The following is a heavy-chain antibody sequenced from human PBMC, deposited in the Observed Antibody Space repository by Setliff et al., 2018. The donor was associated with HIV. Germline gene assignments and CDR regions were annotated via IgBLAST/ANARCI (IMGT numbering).Heavy chain of an antibody. D-gene: IGHD3-22*01. V-gene: IGHV1-46*01. J-gene: IGHJ3*02. CDR3: ARESQDSRGYFGTFDI. Sequence: ASVKVSCKASGYTFTSYYMHWVRQAPGQGLEWMGIINPSGGSTSYAQKFQGRVTMTRDTSTSTVYMELSSLRSEDTAVYYCARESQDSRGYFGTFDIWGQGTMVTVSS. CDR2: INPSGGST. CDR1: GYTFTSYY.